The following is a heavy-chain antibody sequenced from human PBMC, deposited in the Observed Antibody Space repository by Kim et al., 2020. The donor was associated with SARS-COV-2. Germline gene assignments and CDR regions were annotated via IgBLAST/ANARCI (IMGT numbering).Heavy chain of an antibody. CDR1: GFTFSSYG. J-gene: IGHJ4*02. V-gene: IGHV3-33*01. CDR2: IWYDGSNK. D-gene: IGHD6-13*01. Sequence: GGSLRLSCAASGFTFSSYGMHWVRQAPGKGLEWVAVIWYDGSNKYYADSVKGRFTISRDNSKNTLYLQMNSLRAEDTAVYYCARDKGGIAAADNHFDYWGQGTLVTVSS. CDR3: ARDKGGIAAADNHFDY.